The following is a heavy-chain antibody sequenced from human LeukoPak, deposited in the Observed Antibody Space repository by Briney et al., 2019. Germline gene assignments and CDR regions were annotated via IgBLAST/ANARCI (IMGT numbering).Heavy chain of an antibody. CDR3: AREGQLLWFGELLYGYMDV. J-gene: IGHJ6*03. CDR1: GGSISSYY. Sequence: SETLSLTCTVSGGSISSYYWSWIRQPPGKGLEWIGYIYYSGSTNYNPSLKSRVTMSVDTSKNQFSLKLSSVTAADTAVYYCAREGQLLWFGELLYGYMDVWGKGTTVTVSS. D-gene: IGHD3-10*01. CDR2: IYYSGST. V-gene: IGHV4-59*12.